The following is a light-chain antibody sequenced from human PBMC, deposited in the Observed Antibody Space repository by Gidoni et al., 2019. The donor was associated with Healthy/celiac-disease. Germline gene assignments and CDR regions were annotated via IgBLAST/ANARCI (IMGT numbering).Light chain of an antibody. CDR3: QQYNSYSPMYT. CDR2: NAS. Sequence: DLQMTQSPSNLSASVGDRFTITCRASQSISSWLAWYQQKPGKAPKLLIYNASSLESGVPSRFSGSGSGTEFTLTISSLQPDDFATYYCQQYNSYSPMYTFGQGTKLEIK. CDR1: QSISSW. J-gene: IGKJ2*01. V-gene: IGKV1-5*03.